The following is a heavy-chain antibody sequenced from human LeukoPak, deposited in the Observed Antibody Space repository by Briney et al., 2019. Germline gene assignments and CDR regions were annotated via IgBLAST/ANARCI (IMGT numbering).Heavy chain of an antibody. CDR2: ITTYNDNT. CDR1: GYTFTSYP. V-gene: IGHV1-18*01. Sequence: ASVHVSCKASGYTFTSYPISWVRQAPGQGLEWMGWITTYNDNTNYAQKLQGRVTMTTDTSTSTAYMDLRGLRSDDTAVYYCARGYDYGDYLGDFDYWGQGTLVTVSS. J-gene: IGHJ4*02. D-gene: IGHD4-17*01. CDR3: ARGYDYGDYLGDFDY.